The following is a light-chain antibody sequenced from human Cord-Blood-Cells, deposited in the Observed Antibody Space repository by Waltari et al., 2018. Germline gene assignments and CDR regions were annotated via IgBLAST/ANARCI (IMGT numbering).Light chain of an antibody. V-gene: IGKV1-27*01. CDR2: AAS. CDR1: QGISNY. CDR3: QKYNSAPIFT. Sequence: DIQMTQSPSSLSSSVGDRVTIPCRAGQGISNYLAWYQQKPGKVPKLLIYAASTLQSGEPSRFSGSGSGTDVTLTNSSLQPEDVATYYCQKYNSAPIFTFGPGTKVNIK. J-gene: IGKJ3*01.